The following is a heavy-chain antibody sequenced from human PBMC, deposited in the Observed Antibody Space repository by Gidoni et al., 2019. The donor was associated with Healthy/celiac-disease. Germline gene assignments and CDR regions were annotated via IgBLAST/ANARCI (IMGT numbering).Heavy chain of an antibody. V-gene: IGHV3-33*01. CDR3: ARDTAPGIFGETYYYYGMDV. D-gene: IGHD3-3*01. Sequence: QVQLVESGGGVVQPGRSLRLSCAASGFTFSSYGMHWVRQAPGQGLEWVAVIWYDGSNKYYADSVKGRFTISRDNSKNTLYLQMNSLRAEDTAVYYCARDTAPGIFGETYYYYGMDVWGQGTTVTVSS. J-gene: IGHJ6*02. CDR2: IWYDGSNK. CDR1: GFTFSSYG.